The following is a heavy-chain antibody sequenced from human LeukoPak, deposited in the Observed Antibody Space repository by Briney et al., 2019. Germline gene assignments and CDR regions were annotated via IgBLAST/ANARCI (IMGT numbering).Heavy chain of an antibody. CDR2: ISYDGSNK. CDR3: AKDLIRIVVVVAAISGPFDY. CDR1: GFTFSSYG. V-gene: IGHV3-30*18. J-gene: IGHJ4*02. Sequence: PGGSLRLSCAASGFTFSSYGMPWVRQAPGKGLEWVAVISYDGSNKYYADSVKGRFTISRDNSKNTLYLQMNSLRAEDTAVYYCAKDLIRIVVVVAAISGPFDYWGQGTLVTVSS. D-gene: IGHD2-15*01.